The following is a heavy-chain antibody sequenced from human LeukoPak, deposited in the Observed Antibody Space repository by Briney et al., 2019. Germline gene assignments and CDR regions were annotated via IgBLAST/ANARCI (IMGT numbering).Heavy chain of an antibody. D-gene: IGHD4-17*01. V-gene: IGHV3-11*04. CDR3: ARPAVGDSEGGVFGDY. Sequence: GGSLRLSCAASGFTFSDYYMSWIRQAPGKGLEWVSYISSSGSTIYYADSVKGRFTISRDNAKNSLYLQMNSLRAEDAAVYYCARPAVGDSEGGVFGDYWGQGTLVTVSS. CDR2: ISSSGSTI. J-gene: IGHJ4*02. CDR1: GFTFSDYY.